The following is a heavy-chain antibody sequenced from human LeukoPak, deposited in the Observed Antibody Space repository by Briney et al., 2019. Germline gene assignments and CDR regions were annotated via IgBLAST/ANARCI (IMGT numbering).Heavy chain of an antibody. CDR2: ISWNSGSI. D-gene: IGHD2-21*01. Sequence: GRSLRLSCAASDFRFDDYAMHWVRQAPGKGLEWVSGISWNSGSIDYVDSVKGRFIISRDNAKNSLYLEMNRLRPEDTALYYCAKGTGRYWTFFDYWGQGTLVTVSS. CDR1: DFRFDDYA. CDR3: AKGTGRYWTFFDY. V-gene: IGHV3-9*01. J-gene: IGHJ4*02.